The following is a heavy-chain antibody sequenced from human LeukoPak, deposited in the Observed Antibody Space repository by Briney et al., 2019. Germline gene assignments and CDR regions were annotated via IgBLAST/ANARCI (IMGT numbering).Heavy chain of an antibody. CDR3: AKRGAEVGATIAPGDY. CDR2: ISGSGGST. Sequence: GGSLRLSCAASGFTFSKYVMSWVRQAPGKGLEWVSAISGSGGSTYYADSVKGRFTMSRDNSKITLYLQMNSLRAEDTAVYYCAKRGAEVGATIAPGDYWGQGTLVTVSS. CDR1: GFTFSKYV. V-gene: IGHV3-23*01. J-gene: IGHJ4*02. D-gene: IGHD1-26*01.